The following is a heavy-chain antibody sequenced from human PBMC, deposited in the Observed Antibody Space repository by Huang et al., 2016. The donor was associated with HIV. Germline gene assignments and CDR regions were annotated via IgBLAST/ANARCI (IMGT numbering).Heavy chain of an antibody. Sequence: QLMEAGGGLVRPGGSLRLSCGVSGFTFDGFWMSWVCEAPGKGLECVANINQDGSDAYYVESGRGRFTISRDNSKNSLYLQMNGLTDEDTAVYYCARDGPEYSNYLDFWGPGTLVTV. V-gene: IGHV3-7*01. CDR3: ARDGPEYSNYLDF. J-gene: IGHJ4*02. D-gene: IGHD4-4*01. CDR2: INQDGSDA. CDR1: GFTFDGFW.